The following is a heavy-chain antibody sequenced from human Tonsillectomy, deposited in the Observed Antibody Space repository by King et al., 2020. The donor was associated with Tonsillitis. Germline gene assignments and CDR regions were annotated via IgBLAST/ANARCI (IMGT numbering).Heavy chain of an antibody. CDR2: IYYSGST. CDR1: SGSISGSRYY. D-gene: IGHD4-23*01. Sequence: QLQESGPGLVKPSETLSLTCTVSSGSISGSRYYWGWIRQPPGKGLEWIGSIYYSGSTYYNPSLKSRVTMSVDTSKNPFSLRLTSVTAADTAVYYCARPATTVVSSSFWYFDVWGRGTLVTVSS. CDR3: ARPATTVVSSSFWYFDV. V-gene: IGHV4-39*01. J-gene: IGHJ2*01.